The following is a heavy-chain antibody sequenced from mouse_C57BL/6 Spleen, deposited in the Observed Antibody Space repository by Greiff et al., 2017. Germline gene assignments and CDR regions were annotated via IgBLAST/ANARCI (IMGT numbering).Heavy chain of an antibody. CDR2: IDPSDSDT. CDR3: ARGGYYSYFDD. Sequence: VQLQQPGAELVRPGSSVKLSCKASGYTFTSYWMHWVKQRPIQGLEWIGNIDPSDSDTHYNQKFKDKATLTVDKSSSTAYMQLSSLTSEDSAVYYCARGGYYSYFDDWGTGTTVTVSS. D-gene: IGHD1-1*02. V-gene: IGHV1-52*01. CDR1: GYTFTSYW. J-gene: IGHJ1*03.